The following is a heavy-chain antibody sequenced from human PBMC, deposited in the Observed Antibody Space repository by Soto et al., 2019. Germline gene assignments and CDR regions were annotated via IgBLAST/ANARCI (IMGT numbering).Heavy chain of an antibody. CDR1: GFTFSSYG. J-gene: IGHJ4*02. CDR3: TRALYSGAWYGGDY. CDR2: IWNDDNRK. D-gene: IGHD6-19*01. Sequence: GGSLRLSCAASGFTFSSYGMHWVRQPPGKGPEWVAVIWNDDNRKYYADSVRGRFTISRDNSKSTLYLQMDSLRAEDTAVYYCTRALYSGAWYGGDYWGQGTLVTVSS. V-gene: IGHV3-33*01.